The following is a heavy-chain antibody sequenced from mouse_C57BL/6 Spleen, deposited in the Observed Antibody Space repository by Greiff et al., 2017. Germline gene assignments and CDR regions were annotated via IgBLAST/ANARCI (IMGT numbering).Heavy chain of an antibody. J-gene: IGHJ2*01. CDR1: GFTFSDSG. Sequence: EVKLVESGGGLVKPGGSLKLSCAASGFTFSDSGMHWVRQAPEKGLVWVAYISSGSSTIYYADTVKGRFTISRDNAKNTLILQMTSLRSEDTAMYYCAKNYDGYFDYFDYWGQGTTLTVSS. CDR2: ISSGSSTI. V-gene: IGHV5-17*01. D-gene: IGHD2-3*01. CDR3: AKNYDGYFDYFDY.